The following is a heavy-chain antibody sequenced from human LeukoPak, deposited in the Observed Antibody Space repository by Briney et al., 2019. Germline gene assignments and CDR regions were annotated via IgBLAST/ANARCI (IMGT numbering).Heavy chain of an antibody. CDR1: GFTFSDYA. D-gene: IGHD2/OR15-2a*01. J-gene: IGHJ4*02. CDR3: AKDLSTAAKYYFDY. CDR2: ISGSGGST. V-gene: IGHV3-23*01. Sequence: GGSLRLSCAVSGFTFSDYAMSWVRQAPGKGLEWVSSISGSGGSTYHADSVKGRLTISRDNSKNTLSLQMNGLRAEDTALYYCAKDLSTAAKYYFDYWGQGTLVTVSS.